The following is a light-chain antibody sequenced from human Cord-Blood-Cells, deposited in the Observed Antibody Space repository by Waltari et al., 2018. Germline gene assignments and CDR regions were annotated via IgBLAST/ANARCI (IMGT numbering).Light chain of an antibody. J-gene: IGKJ4*01. CDR1: QSVSSIY. V-gene: IGKV3-20*01. Sequence: EIVLTQSPGTLSLSPGESATFSCRASQSVSSIYLAWYQQKPGQAPRLLIYGASSRATGIPDRFSGSWSGTDFTLTISRLEPEDFAVYYCQQYGSSPLTFGGGTKVEIK. CDR2: GAS. CDR3: QQYGSSPLT.